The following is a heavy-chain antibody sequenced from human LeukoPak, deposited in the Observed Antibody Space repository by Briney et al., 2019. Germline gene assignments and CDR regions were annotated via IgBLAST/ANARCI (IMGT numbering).Heavy chain of an antibody. Sequence: GGSLRLSCAASGFTFSSYAMSWVRQAPGKRLEWVSAISGSGGSTYYADSVKGRFTISRDNSKNTLYLQMNSLRAEDTAVYYCAKDRILWFGELDSFDYWGQGTLVTVSS. J-gene: IGHJ4*02. CDR3: AKDRILWFGELDSFDY. D-gene: IGHD3-10*01. CDR2: ISGSGGST. V-gene: IGHV3-23*01. CDR1: GFTFSSYA.